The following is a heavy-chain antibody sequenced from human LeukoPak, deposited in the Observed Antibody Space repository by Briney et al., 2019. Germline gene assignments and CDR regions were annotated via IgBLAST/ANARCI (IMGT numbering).Heavy chain of an antibody. CDR1: GFTFKSYW. V-gene: IGHV3-7*01. D-gene: IGHD2-15*01. J-gene: IGHJ4*02. CDR2: IKEDGSEK. Sequence: GGSLRLSCAASGFTFKSYWMSWVRQAPEKGLEWVASIKEDGSEKYYVDSVKGRFTISRDNAENSLYLQMNSLRAEDTAVYFCARRLCGIGTCYKFDYWGQGTLVTVSS. CDR3: ARRLCGIGTCYKFDY.